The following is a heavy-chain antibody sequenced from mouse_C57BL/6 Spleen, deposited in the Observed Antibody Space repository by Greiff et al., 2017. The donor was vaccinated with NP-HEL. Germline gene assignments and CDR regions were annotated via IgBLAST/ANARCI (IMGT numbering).Heavy chain of an antibody. D-gene: IGHD2-5*01. J-gene: IGHJ4*01. CDR2: INPSGSYN. Sequence: QVQLQQPGAELAKPGASVKLSCKASGYTFTSYWMQWVKQRPGQGLEWIGEINPSGSYNNYNQKFKGMATFPVDSSSSTAYMQLSSLTSEDSAVYYCARQLYYSKGAMDYWGQGTSVTVSS. CDR3: ARQLYYSKGAMDY. V-gene: IGHV1-50*01. CDR1: GYTFTSYW.